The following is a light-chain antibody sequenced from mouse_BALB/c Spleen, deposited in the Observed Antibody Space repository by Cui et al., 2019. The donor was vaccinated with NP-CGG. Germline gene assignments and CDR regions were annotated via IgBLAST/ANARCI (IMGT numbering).Light chain of an antibody. CDR1: TGAVTTSNY. J-gene: IGLJ1*01. CDR3: ALWYSNHWV. V-gene: IGLV1*01. Sequence: QAVVTQESALTTSPGETVTLTCRSGTGAVTTSNYANWVQEKPDHFFTGLIGGTNNRVPGVPARFSGSLIGDKAALTITGAQTEDEAIYFCALWYSNHWVFGGGTKLTVL. CDR2: GTN.